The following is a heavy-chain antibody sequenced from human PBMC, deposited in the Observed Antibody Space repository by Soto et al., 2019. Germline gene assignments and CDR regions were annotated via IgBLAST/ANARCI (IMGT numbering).Heavy chain of an antibody. D-gene: IGHD5-12*01. V-gene: IGHV3-23*01. CDR3: AKGWMDY. CDR1: GVTISPYV. CDR2: ISGSGDTT. Sequence: EVQLLESGGGLVQPGGSLTLSCAASGVTISPYVMSWVRQAPGEGLEWVSTISGSGDTTRYTDSVKGRFTISRDNSRNTLSLQMNSLRSEDTAVYYCAKGWMDYWGQGTLVTVSS. J-gene: IGHJ4*02.